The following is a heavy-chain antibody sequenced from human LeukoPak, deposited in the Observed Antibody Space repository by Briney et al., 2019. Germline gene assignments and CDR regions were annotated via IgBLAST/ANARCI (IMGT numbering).Heavy chain of an antibody. CDR1: GYTFTGYY. V-gene: IGHV1-2*02. Sequence: ASVKVSCKASGYTFTGYYMYWVRQAPGQGLEWMGWINPNSGGTNYAQKFQGRVTMTRHTPISTAYMELSRLRSEDTAVYYCARSGYSYGHSDYWGQGTLVTVSS. CDR3: ARSGYSYGHSDY. D-gene: IGHD5-18*01. J-gene: IGHJ4*02. CDR2: INPNSGGT.